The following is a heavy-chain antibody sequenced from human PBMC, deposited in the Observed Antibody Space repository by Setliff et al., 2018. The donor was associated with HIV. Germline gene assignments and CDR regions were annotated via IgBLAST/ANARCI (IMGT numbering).Heavy chain of an antibody. CDR2: IIPVRGLA. CDR1: GGTFNTHA. J-gene: IGHJ5*01. V-gene: IGHV1-69*10. D-gene: IGHD3-10*01. Sequence: GASVKVSCKASGGTFNTHAFSWVRQAPGPGLEWMGGIIPVRGLANYARNFQGRVTITADTSTNTAYLEVVSLRSEDPAIYYCARHYLDSNSSYRPPLDSWGQGTPVTVSS. CDR3: ARHYLDSNSSYRPPLDS.